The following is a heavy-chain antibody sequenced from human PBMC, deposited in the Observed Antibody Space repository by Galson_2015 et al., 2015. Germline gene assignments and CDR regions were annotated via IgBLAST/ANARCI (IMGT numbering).Heavy chain of an antibody. Sequence: SLRLSCAASGFTVSSNYMSWVRQAPGKGLEWVSVIYSGGSTYYADSVKGRFTISRDNSKNTLYLQMNSLRAEDTAVYYCARENYYDSSGRTTNWFDPWGQGTLVTVSS. V-gene: IGHV3-53*01. D-gene: IGHD3-22*01. CDR2: IYSGGST. CDR3: ARENYYDSSGRTTNWFDP. J-gene: IGHJ5*02. CDR1: GFTVSSNY.